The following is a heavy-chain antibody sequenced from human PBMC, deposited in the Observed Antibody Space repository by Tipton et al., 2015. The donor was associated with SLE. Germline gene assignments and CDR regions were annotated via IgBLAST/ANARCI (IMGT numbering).Heavy chain of an antibody. CDR1: GGSISSGSYY. V-gene: IGHV4-61*09. Sequence: TLSLTCTVSGGSISSGSYYWNWIRQPAGKGLEWIGYIYPSGSTNYNPSLKSRVTISVDTSTNQFSLKLSFVTAADTAVYYCARGLGEFDYWGQGTLVTVSS. CDR3: ARGLGEFDY. CDR2: IYPSGST. D-gene: IGHD3-16*01. J-gene: IGHJ4*02.